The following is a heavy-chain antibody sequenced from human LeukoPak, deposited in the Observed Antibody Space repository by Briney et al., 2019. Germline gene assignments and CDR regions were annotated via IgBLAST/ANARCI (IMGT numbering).Heavy chain of an antibody. CDR1: GFTFSTYW. Sequence: PGGSLRLSCAASGFTFSTYWMHWVRQVPGKGLVRVSRVNREGTTSAYADSVKGRFTISRDNDKNTLYLQMNSLRVEDTAVYYCARDVDWILFDYWGQGTLVTVSS. CDR3: ARDVDWILFDY. J-gene: IGHJ4*02. D-gene: IGHD3-9*01. V-gene: IGHV3-74*01. CDR2: VNREGTTS.